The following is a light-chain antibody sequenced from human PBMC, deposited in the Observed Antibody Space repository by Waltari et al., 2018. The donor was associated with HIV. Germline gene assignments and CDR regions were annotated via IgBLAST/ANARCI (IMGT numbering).Light chain of an antibody. Sequence: QSALTQPASVSGSPGQSITISCTGTSSDVGGSNSVSWYQQHPGKAPKLMIYEVSNRPSGVSNRFSGSKSGNTASLTISGLQAEDEADYYCSSYTSSSTRVFGGGTKLTVL. CDR3: SSYTSSSTRV. J-gene: IGLJ2*01. CDR1: SSDVGGSNS. CDR2: EVS. V-gene: IGLV2-14*01.